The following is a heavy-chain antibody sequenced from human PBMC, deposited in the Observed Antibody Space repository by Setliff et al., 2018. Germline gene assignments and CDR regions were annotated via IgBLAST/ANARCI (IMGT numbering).Heavy chain of an antibody. CDR3: ARCPPVVPAAMRYYYYMDV. Sequence: SETLSLTCTVSDDSISSRHYYWSWIRQPAGKGLEWLGQIYTSWSTNYNPSLKGRATLSIDASKRQFSLKLTSVTAADTAVYYCARCPPVVPAAMRYYYYMDVWGKGTTVTVSS. CDR1: DDSISSRHYY. CDR2: IYTSWST. D-gene: IGHD2-2*01. V-gene: IGHV4-61*09. J-gene: IGHJ6*03.